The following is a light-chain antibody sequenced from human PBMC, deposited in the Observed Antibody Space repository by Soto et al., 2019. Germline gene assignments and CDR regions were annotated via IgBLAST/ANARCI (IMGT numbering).Light chain of an antibody. CDR1: QSANSY. CDR3: QQRSNWPPWT. V-gene: IGKV3-11*01. Sequence: EIVLTQSPATLSLSPGERAALSCRASQSANSYLAWYQQKPGQAPRLLIYDASSRATGIPARFSGSGSGTHFTLTISSLEPEDFAVYYCQQRSNWPPWTFGQGTKVEIK. CDR2: DAS. J-gene: IGKJ1*01.